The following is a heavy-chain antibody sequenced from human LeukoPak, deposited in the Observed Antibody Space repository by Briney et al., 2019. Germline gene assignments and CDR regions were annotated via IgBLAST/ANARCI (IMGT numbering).Heavy chain of an antibody. V-gene: IGHV1-2*02. D-gene: IGHD5-12*01. CDR1: GYTFTGYY. CDR2: INPNSSGT. CDR3: ARPLRGYSGYATDY. J-gene: IGHJ4*02. Sequence: ASVKVSCKASGYTFTGYYMHWVRQAPGQGLEWMGWINPNSSGTNYAQKFQGRVTMTRDTSISTAYMELSRLRSDDTAVYYCARPLRGYSGYATDYWGQGTLVTVSS.